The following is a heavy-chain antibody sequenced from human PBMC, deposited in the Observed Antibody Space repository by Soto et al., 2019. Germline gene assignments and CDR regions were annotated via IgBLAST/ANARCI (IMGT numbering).Heavy chain of an antibody. V-gene: IGHV3-23*01. J-gene: IGHJ4*02. D-gene: IGHD2-2*03. CDR3: AKDDEADGGYFKY. CDR1: GFAFNSYA. CDR2: ISGSGGST. Sequence: EVQLLESGGGLVQPGGSLRLSCAASGFAFNSYAMNWVRQAPGKGLEWVSGISGSGGSTYYADSVKGRFTISRDNSKNTLYLQMNSLRAEDTAVCYCAKDDEADGGYFKYWGQGTLVTVSS.